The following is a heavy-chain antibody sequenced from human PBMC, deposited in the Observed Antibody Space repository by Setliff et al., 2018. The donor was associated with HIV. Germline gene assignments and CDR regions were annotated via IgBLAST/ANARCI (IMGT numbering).Heavy chain of an antibody. V-gene: IGHV4-28*05. Sequence: PSETLSLTCAVSGYSISTNEWWGWIRQPPGKGLAWIGYISNSGKIYYDPSLNSRVTLSADTPKNQLSLKLTSVTAEDTGVYYCARTVPHSAAQDAFDIWGQGTVVT. CDR3: ARTVPHSAAQDAFDI. CDR2: ISNSGKI. J-gene: IGHJ3*02. D-gene: IGHD4-4*01. CDR1: GYSISTNEW.